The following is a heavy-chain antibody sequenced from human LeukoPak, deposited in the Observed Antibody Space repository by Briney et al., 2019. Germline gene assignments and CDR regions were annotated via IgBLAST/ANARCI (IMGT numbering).Heavy chain of an antibody. CDR2: IRGDGTNP. CDR3: ARDTYYAPFDP. D-gene: IGHD2/OR15-2a*01. V-gene: IGHV3-74*01. J-gene: IGHJ5*02. Sequence: GGSLRLSCAAPGFAFNTYWMHWVRQVPGKGLVWVSRIRGDGTNPIYADSVKGRLTISRGNAKNTLYLQMNSLRAEDTAVYYCARDTYYAPFDPWGQGTLVTVSS. CDR1: GFAFNTYW.